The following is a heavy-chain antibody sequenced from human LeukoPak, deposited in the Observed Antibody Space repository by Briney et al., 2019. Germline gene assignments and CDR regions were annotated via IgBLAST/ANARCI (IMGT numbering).Heavy chain of an antibody. CDR2: IKPNNGDT. CDR3: ARVLSAVTSTFDY. D-gene: IGHD4-17*01. Sequence: GASVKVSCKASGYSFTHHNVHWVRQAPGQALEWMGWIKPNNGDTKFSQKFQDRVTLTSGTSIDTAYMEVSGLTSDDTAIYYCARVLSAVTSTFDYWGQGTLVTVSS. J-gene: IGHJ4*02. CDR1: GYSFTHHN. V-gene: IGHV1-2*02.